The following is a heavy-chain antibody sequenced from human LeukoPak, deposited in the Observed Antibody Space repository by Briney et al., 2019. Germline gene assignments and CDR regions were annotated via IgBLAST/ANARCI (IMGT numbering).Heavy chain of an antibody. CDR1: GFTVSSNY. Sequence: PGGSPRLSCAASGFTVSSNYMSWVRQAPGKGLEWVSVIYSGGSTYYADSVKGRFTISRDNSKNTLYLQMNSLRAEDTAVYYCARGNWGSAVFDYWGQGTLVTVSS. J-gene: IGHJ4*02. D-gene: IGHD7-27*01. CDR3: ARGNWGSAVFDY. V-gene: IGHV3-53*01. CDR2: IYSGGST.